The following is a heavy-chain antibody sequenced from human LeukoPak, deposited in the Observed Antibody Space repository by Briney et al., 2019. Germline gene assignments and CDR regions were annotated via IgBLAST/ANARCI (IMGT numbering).Heavy chain of an antibody. CDR1: GFTFSDYY. CDR2: ISSSGSTI. V-gene: IGHV3-11*01. Sequence: GGSLRLSCAASGFTFSDYYMSWIRQAPGKGLEWVSYISSSGSTIYYADSVKGRFTISRDNAKNSLYLQMNSLRAEDTAVYYCASAMVRGVIIKWSYYFDYWGQGTLVTVSS. CDR3: ASAMVRGVIIKWSYYFDY. J-gene: IGHJ4*02. D-gene: IGHD3-10*01.